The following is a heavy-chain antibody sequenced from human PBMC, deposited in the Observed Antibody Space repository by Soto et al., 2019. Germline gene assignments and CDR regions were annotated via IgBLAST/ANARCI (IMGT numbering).Heavy chain of an antibody. Sequence: EVQLVESGGGCVQPGGSLKLSCSGSGFSFSDSAIHCVRQASGQGLEWVGRIRDKANHYATAYDVSVRGRFTISRDDSENTAYLQMNSLKTEDTAVYYCTRPPSGSYGDDSDYWGQGTLVTVSS. CDR3: TRPPSGSYGDDSDY. CDR2: IRDKANHYAT. CDR1: GFSFSDSA. D-gene: IGHD1-26*01. V-gene: IGHV3-73*02. J-gene: IGHJ4*02.